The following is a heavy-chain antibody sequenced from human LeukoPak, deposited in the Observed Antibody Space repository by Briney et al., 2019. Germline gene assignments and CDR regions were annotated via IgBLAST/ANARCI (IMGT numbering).Heavy chain of an antibody. D-gene: IGHD3-22*01. J-gene: IGHJ4*02. CDR3: ARGAPPPYYYDSSGYYYDY. CDR1: GGSISSYY. Sequence: SETLSLTCTVSGGSISSYYWSWIRQPPGKGLEWIGYIYYSGSTNYNPSLKSRVTISVDTSKNQFSLKLSSVTAADTAVYYCARGAPPPYYYDSSGYYYDYWGQGTLVTVSS. V-gene: IGHV4-59*01. CDR2: IYYSGST.